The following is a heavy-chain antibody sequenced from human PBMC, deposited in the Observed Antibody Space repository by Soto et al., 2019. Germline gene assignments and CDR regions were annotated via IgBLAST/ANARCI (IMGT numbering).Heavy chain of an antibody. CDR1: GGTFSSYT. D-gene: IGHD3-10*01. J-gene: IGHJ6*02. V-gene: IGHV1-69*02. CDR3: ARFRGSYGMDV. CDR2: IIPILGIP. Sequence: QVQLVQSGAEVKKPGSSVKVSCKGSGGTFSSYTISWVRQAPGQGLEWMGRIIPILGIPNHAQKFQGRVTLTADKSTSTAYMELSSLSSEDTAVYYCARFRGSYGMDVWGQGTTVTVSS.